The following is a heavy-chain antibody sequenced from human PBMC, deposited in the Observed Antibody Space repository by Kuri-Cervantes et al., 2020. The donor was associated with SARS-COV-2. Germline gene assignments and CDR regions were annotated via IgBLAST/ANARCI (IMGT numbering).Heavy chain of an antibody. V-gene: IGHV3-21*01. CDR1: GFTFGDYS. J-gene: IGHJ4*02. Sequence: GGSLRLSCAASGFTFGDYSMNWVRQAPGKGLEWVSSISSSSGSYILYTDSVKGRFTVSRDDAKNSLYLQMNSLRAEDSAVYYCAKDGPIITIFGSYFDYWGQGTLVTVSS. D-gene: IGHD3-3*01. CDR3: AKDGPIITIFGSYFDY. CDR2: ISSSSGSYI.